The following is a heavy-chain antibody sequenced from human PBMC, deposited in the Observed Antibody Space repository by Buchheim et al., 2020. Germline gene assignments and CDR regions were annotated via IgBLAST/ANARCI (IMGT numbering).Heavy chain of an antibody. V-gene: IGHV3-7*01. CDR2: IKEDGSEI. CDR1: GFTFSDYW. J-gene: IGHJ4*02. Sequence: EVQLVDSGGDLVQPGGSLRLSCAASGFTFSDYWMTWVRQAPGKGLEWVANIKEDGSEIYYVDSVKGRFTISRDNAKSSLYLQMNSLRAEDTAVYYCARDSQRYCSGGSCYYGEPYFDYWGQGTL. D-gene: IGHD2-15*01. CDR3: ARDSQRYCSGGSCYYGEPYFDY.